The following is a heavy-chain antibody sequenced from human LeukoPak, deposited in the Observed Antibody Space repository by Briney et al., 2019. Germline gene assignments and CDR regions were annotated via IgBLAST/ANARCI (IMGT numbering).Heavy chain of an antibody. V-gene: IGHV7-4-1*02. D-gene: IGHD5-18*01. CDR2: INTNTGNP. CDR1: GYTFTNYA. Sequence: ASVKVSCKASGYTFTNYAMNWVRQAPGQGLEWMGWINTNTGNPTYAQGFTGRFVFSLDTSVSTAYLQISSLKPEDTAVYYCARGCSYASPSEAYYFDYWGQGTLVTVSS. CDR3: ARGCSYASPSEAYYFDY. J-gene: IGHJ4*02.